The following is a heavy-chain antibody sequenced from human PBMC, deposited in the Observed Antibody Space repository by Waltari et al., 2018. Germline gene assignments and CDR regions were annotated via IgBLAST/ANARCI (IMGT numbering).Heavy chain of an antibody. CDR1: GYNFTGYY. J-gene: IGHJ3*02. CDR2: FNPTSGGT. CDR3: ARATPLPFAFDI. Sequence: QVQLVRSGAEVKKRGDSVKEPCQASGYNFTGYYMNWVPQAPGQGREWMGWFNPTSGGTNYAQKFHGRVTMTRDTSISTAYMGRSRLRSDDTAVYYCARATPLPFAFDIWGQGTMVTVSS. V-gene: IGHV1-2*02.